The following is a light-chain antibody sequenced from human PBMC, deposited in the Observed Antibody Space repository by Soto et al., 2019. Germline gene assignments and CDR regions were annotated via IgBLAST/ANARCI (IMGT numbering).Light chain of an antibody. J-gene: IGLJ1*01. CDR2: DVS. CDR1: SSDVGGYNY. CDR3: SSYTSSSTYV. Sequence: QSALTQPASVSGSPGQSTTISCTGTSSDVGGYNYVSWYQHHPGKAPKLIIYDVSYRPSGVSNRFSGSKSGNTASLTISGLQAEDEADYYCSSYTSSSTYVFGTGTKVTVL. V-gene: IGLV2-14*03.